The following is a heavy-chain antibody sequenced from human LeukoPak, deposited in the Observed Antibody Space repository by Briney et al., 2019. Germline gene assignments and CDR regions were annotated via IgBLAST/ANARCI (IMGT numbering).Heavy chain of an antibody. CDR1: GFSFNAYS. CDR2: ISNGGSAI. Sequence: GGSLRLSCAVSGFSFNAYSMNWVRQAPGKGLEWVSYISNGGSAIYYADSVKGRFTISRDNSKNTPYLQMNSLRAEDTAVYYCAKDAVATAIPDAFDIWRQGTMVTVSS. D-gene: IGHD2-21*02. V-gene: IGHV3-48*01. J-gene: IGHJ3*02. CDR3: AKDAVATAIPDAFDI.